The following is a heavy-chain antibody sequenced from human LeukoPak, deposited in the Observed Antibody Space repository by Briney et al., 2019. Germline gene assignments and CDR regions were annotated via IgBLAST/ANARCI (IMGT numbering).Heavy chain of an antibody. CDR3: ARHGLGYCSGGSCYSTDY. CDR2: IYPGDSDT. J-gene: IGHJ4*02. V-gene: IGHV5-51*01. CDR1: GYSFTSYW. D-gene: IGHD2-15*01. Sequence: GESLKISCKGSGYSFTSYWIGWVRQMPGKGLEWMGIIYPGDSDTRYSPSFQGQVTISADKSISTAYLQWSSLKASDTAMYYCARHGLGYCSGGSCYSTDYWGQGTLVTVSS.